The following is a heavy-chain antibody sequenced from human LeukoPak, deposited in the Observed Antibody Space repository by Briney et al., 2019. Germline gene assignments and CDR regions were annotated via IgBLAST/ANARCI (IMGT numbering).Heavy chain of an antibody. J-gene: IGHJ4*02. V-gene: IGHV3-23*01. CDR1: GFTFSNYA. D-gene: IGHD5-12*01. CDR3: AKGGYDYVEIGYFDY. Sequence: PAGGSLRLSCAASGFTFSNYAMSWVRQAPGKGLEWVSVIIGSSGSTFYADSVKGRFTISRDNSKNTLYLQMNSLRDEDTAVYYCAKGGYDYVEIGYFDYWGQGTLVTVSS. CDR2: IIGSSGST.